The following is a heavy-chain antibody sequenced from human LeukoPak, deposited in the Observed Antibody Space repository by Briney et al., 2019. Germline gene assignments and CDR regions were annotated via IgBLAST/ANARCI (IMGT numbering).Heavy chain of an antibody. CDR1: GFTFSSYS. CDR3: ARTVDGDSSSWYGGY. CDR2: ISSSSSYI. Sequence: GGSLRLSCAASGFTFSSYSMNWVRQAPGKGLEWVSSISSSSSYIYYADSVKGRFTISRDNSKNTLYLQMNSLRAEDTAVYYCARTVDGDSSSWYGGYWGQGTLVTVSS. V-gene: IGHV3-21*01. D-gene: IGHD6-13*01. J-gene: IGHJ4*02.